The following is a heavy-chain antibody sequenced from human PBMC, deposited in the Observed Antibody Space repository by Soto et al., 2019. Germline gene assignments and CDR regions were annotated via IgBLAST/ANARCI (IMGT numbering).Heavy chain of an antibody. D-gene: IGHD1-26*01. Sequence: QVQLVESGGGVVQSGRSLRLSCTVPGFALSRSTLHWVRQAPGKGLEWVTVISSDGSIEYYADSVKGRFSIARDNSKNTLSLQMNSLRVEDTALYYCARDSSRYSGSYFDYWGQGLLVTVSS. V-gene: IGHV3-30-3*01. CDR2: ISSDGSIE. CDR3: ARDSSRYSGSYFDY. CDR1: GFALSRST. J-gene: IGHJ4*02.